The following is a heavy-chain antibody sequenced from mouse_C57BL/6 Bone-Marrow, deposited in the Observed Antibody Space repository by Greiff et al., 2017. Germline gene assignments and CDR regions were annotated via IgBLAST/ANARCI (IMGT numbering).Heavy chain of an antibody. CDR1: GFTFSSYT. CDR3: ARRDYYGSSDYAMDY. D-gene: IGHD1-1*01. V-gene: IGHV5-9*01. CDR2: ISGGGGNT. J-gene: IGHJ4*01. Sequence: EVQVVESGGGLVKPGGSLKLSCAASGFTFSSYTMSWVRQTPEKRLEWVATISGGGGNTYYPESVKGQFTISRDKATTTLYLKMSSLRSEDAALYYCARRDYYGSSDYAMDYWGQGTSVTVSS.